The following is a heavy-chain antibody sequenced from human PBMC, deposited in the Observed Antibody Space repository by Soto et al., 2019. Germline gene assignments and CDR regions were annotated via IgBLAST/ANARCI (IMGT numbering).Heavy chain of an antibody. D-gene: IGHD6-19*01. J-gene: IGHJ4*02. Sequence: GGSLRLSCAASGFTFSSYAMSWVRQAPGKGLEWVSAISGSGGSTYYADSVKGRFTISRDNSKNTLYLQMNSLRAEDTAVYYCAKVSSSGWHGDSFDYWGQGTLVTVSS. CDR1: GFTFSSYA. CDR2: ISGSGGST. CDR3: AKVSSSGWHGDSFDY. V-gene: IGHV3-23*01.